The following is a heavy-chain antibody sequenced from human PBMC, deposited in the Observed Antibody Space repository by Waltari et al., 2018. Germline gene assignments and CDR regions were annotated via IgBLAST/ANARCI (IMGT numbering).Heavy chain of an antibody. J-gene: IGHJ4*02. V-gene: IGHV4-34*01. Sequence: QVQLQQWGAGLLKPSETLSLTCAVYGGSFSGYYWSWIRQPPGKGLEWIGEINHSGSTNYNPSLKSRVTISVDTSKNQFSLKLSSVTAADTAVYYCARSIAVAGTGLGGSPEDYWGQGTLVTVSS. CDR3: ARSIAVAGTGLGGSPEDY. CDR1: GGSFSGYY. CDR2: INHSGST. D-gene: IGHD6-19*01.